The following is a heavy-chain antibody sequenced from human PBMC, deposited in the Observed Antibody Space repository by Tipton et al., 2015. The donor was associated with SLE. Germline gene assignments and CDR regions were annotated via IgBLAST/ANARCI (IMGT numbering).Heavy chain of an antibody. J-gene: IGHJ6*03. CDR2: IYINGGT. D-gene: IGHD3-9*01. CDR1: GDSMYSGTYY. V-gene: IGHV4-61*02. Sequence: TLSLTCTVSGDSMYSGTYYWNWMRQPAGRGLECIGRIYINGGTDYNPSLKSRVTISQDTSKNQFSLSLKSVTAADTAVYYCARDQTRWLDYYYYYYMDVWGKGTTVTVSS. CDR3: ARDQTRWLDYYYYYYMDV.